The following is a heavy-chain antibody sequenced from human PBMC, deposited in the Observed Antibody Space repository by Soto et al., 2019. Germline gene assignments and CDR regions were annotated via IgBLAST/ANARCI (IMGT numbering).Heavy chain of an antibody. J-gene: IGHJ4*02. CDR3: ASRDPGTSVDY. CDR2: IYRTGST. Sequence: PSETLSLTCAVSGGSFTSNNRWAWVRQPPGQGLEWIGEIYRTGSTNYNPSLKSRVTISLDKSENQFSLKVTSLTAADTAVYYCASRDPGTSVDYWGQGILVTVSS. V-gene: IGHV4-4*02. CDR1: GGSFTSNNR. D-gene: IGHD1-7*01.